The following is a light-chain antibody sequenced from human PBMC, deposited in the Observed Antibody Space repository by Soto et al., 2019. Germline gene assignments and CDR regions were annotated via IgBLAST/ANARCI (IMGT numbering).Light chain of an antibody. CDR1: QGIRND. Sequence: AIKMTQSPSSLSASVGDRVTITCRASQGIRNDLAWYQQKPGKAPKLLIYAASTLQSGVPTRYSGSGSGTYFTLTITTLQAEDFATYYCLQDYNHPITFGQGTRLEIK. J-gene: IGKJ5*01. CDR3: LQDYNHPIT. V-gene: IGKV1-6*01. CDR2: AAS.